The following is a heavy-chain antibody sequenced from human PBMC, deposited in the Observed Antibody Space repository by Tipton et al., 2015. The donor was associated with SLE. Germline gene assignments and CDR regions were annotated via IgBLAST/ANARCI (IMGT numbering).Heavy chain of an antibody. CDR1: GFTFSDYY. Sequence: SLRLSCAASGFTFSDYYMSWIRQTPGKGLEWVAYISSSAISIYYADSVKGRFTVSRDNAKKSVYLQMNSLRAEDTAVYYCARGILGDPVAFDMWGQGTRGIVSS. J-gene: IGHJ3*02. V-gene: IGHV3-11*04. CDR2: ISSSAISI. D-gene: IGHD1-26*01. CDR3: ARGILGDPVAFDM.